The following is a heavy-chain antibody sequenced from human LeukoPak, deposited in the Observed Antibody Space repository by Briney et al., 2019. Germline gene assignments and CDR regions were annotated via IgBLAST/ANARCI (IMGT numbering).Heavy chain of an antibody. V-gene: IGHV4-31*03. Sequence: SETLSLTCTVSGGSISSGGYSWSWIRQHPGKGLEWIGYIYYSGSTYYNPSLKSRVTISVDTSKNQFSLKLSSVTAADTAVYYCARAHYDFWSGPNYYYYGMDVWGQGTTVTVSS. J-gene: IGHJ6*02. CDR1: GGSISSGGYS. D-gene: IGHD3-3*01. CDR2: IYYSGST. CDR3: ARAHYDFWSGPNYYYYGMDV.